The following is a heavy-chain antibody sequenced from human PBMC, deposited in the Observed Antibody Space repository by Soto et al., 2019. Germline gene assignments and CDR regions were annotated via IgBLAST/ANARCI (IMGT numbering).Heavy chain of an antibody. CDR3: ARGGRGYSSAPRYYFDY. CDR2: IIPIFATV. Sequence: QVQLVQSGSEVKKPGSSVKVSCKASGGSFSSNPISWVRQAPGQGLEWMAGIIPIFATVHYAQKFQGRVTITADESTSNAYMELTSLRSEDTAVYFCARGGRGYSSAPRYYFDYWGQGTLVTVSS. CDR1: GGSFSSNP. V-gene: IGHV1-69*01. J-gene: IGHJ4*02. D-gene: IGHD5-18*01.